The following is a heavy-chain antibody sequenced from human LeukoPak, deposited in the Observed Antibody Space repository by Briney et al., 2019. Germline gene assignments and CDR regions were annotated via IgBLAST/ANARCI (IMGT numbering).Heavy chain of an antibody. CDR1: GFTFSSYA. V-gene: IGHV3-23*01. Sequence: PGGSLRLSCAASGFTFSSYAMSWVRQAPGKGLEWVSAISGSGGSTYYADSVKGRFTISRDKSKNTLYLQMNSLRAEDTAAYYCAKAVTGTTGKYYFDYWGQGTLVTVSS. CDR3: AKAVTGTTGKYYFDY. J-gene: IGHJ4*02. CDR2: ISGSGGST. D-gene: IGHD1-1*01.